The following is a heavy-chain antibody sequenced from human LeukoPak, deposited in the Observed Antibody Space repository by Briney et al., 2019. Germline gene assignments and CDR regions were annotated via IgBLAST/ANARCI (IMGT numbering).Heavy chain of an antibody. CDR2: IDTDGRST. V-gene: IGHV3-74*01. CDR1: GFTFSSYL. Sequence: GGSLRLSCAASGFTFSSYLMHWVRQAPGKGLVWVSRIDTDGRSTVYADSVKGRFTISRDNAKNTLYLQMNSLRAEDTAVYYCVRDPPGKGVDCWGQGTLVAVSS. CDR3: VRDPPGKGVDC. J-gene: IGHJ4*02. D-gene: IGHD4-23*01.